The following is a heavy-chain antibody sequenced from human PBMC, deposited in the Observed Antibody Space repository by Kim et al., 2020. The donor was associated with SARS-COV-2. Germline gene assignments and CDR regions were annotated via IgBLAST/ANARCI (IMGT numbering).Heavy chain of an antibody. D-gene: IGHD3-16*02. J-gene: IGHJ6*02. V-gene: IGHV1-8*01. Sequence: ASVKVSCKASGYTFTSYDINWVRQATGQGLEWMGWMNPNSGNTGYAQKFQGRVTMTRNTSISTAYMELSSLRSEDTAVYYCAGGKGTFGGVIVFLPYYYYGMDVWGQGTTVTVSS. CDR2: MNPNSGNT. CDR3: AGGKGTFGGVIVFLPYYYYGMDV. CDR1: GYTFTSYD.